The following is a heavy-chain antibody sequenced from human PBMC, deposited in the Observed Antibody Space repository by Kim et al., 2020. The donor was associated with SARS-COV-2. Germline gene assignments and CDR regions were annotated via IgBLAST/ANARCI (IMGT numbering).Heavy chain of an antibody. V-gene: IGHV3-30*07. J-gene: IGHJ4*02. Sequence: SDDSKKNYADAVKGRFNISGDNSKSMLFWQMNSLRAEDTAVYYCANFESWGQGTLVTVSS. CDR3: ANFES. CDR2: SDDSKK.